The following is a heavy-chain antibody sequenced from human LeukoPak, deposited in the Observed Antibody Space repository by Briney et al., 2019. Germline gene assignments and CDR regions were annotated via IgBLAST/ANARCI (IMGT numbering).Heavy chain of an antibody. J-gene: IGHJ4*02. CDR3: ARTRYSYGYYFDY. CDR2: ISSGGSSI. D-gene: IGHD5-18*01. V-gene: IGHV3-11*01. Sequence: NPGGSLRLSCAASGFTFSDYYMSWVRQSPGKGLEWVSYISSGGSSIYYADSVKGRFTISRDNAKISLYLQMNSLRAEDTAVYYCARTRYSYGYYFDYWGLGTLVTVSS. CDR1: GFTFSDYY.